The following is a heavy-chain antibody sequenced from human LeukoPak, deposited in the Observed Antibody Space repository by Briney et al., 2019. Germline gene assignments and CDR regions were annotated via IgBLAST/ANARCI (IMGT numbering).Heavy chain of an antibody. V-gene: IGHV4-31*03. CDR3: ARDPGNRGYYYYYMDV. D-gene: IGHD1-14*01. CDR2: IYYSGST. CDR1: GGSISSGGYY. J-gene: IGHJ6*03. Sequence: PSQTLSLTCTVSGGSISSGGYYWSWICQHPGKGLEWIGYIYYSGSTYYNPSLKSRVTISVDTSKNQFSLKLSSVTAADTAVYYCARDPGNRGYYYYYMDVWGKGTTVTVSS.